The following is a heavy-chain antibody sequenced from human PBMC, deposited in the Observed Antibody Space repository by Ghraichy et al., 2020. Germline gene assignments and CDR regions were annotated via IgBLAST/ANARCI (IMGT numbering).Heavy chain of an antibody. CDR1: GGSFSGYY. Sequence: SETLSLTCAVYGGSFSGYYWSWIRQPPGKGLEWIGEINHSGSTNYNPSLKSRVTISVDTSKNQFSLKLSSVTAADTAVYYCARGGVVVVPAAIRFRRGAVTFDPWGQGTLVTVSS. J-gene: IGHJ5*02. CDR2: INHSGST. V-gene: IGHV4-34*01. D-gene: IGHD2-2*01. CDR3: ARGGVVVVPAAIRFRRGAVTFDP.